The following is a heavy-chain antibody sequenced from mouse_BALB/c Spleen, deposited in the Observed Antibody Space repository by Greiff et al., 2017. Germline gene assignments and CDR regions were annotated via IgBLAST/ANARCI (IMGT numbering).Heavy chain of an antibody. CDR1: GYSFTSYW. CDR2: IHPSGSET. D-gene: IGHD1-1*01. Sequence: QVQLQQPGAELVRPGASVKLSCKASGYSFTSYWLNWVKQRPGQGLEWIGMIHPSGSETRLNQKFKDKATLTVDKSSSTAYMQLSSPTSEDAAVYYCARGGTARAMDYWGQGTSVTVSS. CDR3: ARGGTARAMDY. V-gene: IGHV1S82*01. J-gene: IGHJ4*01.